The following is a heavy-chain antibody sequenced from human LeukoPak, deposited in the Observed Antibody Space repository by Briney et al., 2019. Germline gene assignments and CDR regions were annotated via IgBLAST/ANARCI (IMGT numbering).Heavy chain of an antibody. Sequence: SETLSLTCTVSGGPISSGDYYWSWIRQPPGKGLEWIGYIYYSGSTYYNPSLKSRVTISVDTSKNQFSLKLSSVTAADTAVYYCARDHNLDAFDIWGQGTMVTVSS. CDR3: ARDHNLDAFDI. J-gene: IGHJ3*02. CDR1: GGPISSGDYY. V-gene: IGHV4-30-4*02. CDR2: IYYSGST.